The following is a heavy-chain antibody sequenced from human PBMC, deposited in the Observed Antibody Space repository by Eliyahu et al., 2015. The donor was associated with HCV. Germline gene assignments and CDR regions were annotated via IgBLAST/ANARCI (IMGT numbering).Heavy chain of an antibody. CDR1: GFTFSSXG. D-gene: IGHD6-6*01. CDR3: AREGAGGYSSSSALGYYYGMDV. Sequence: QVQLVESGGGVVQPGRSLRLSCAASGFTFSSXGXXWVRQAPGKGLEWVAVIWYDGSNKYYADSVKGRFTISRDNSKNTLYLQMNSLRAEDTAVYYCAREGAGGYSSSSALGYYYGMDVWGQGTTVTVSS. V-gene: IGHV3-33*01. CDR2: IWYDGSNK. J-gene: IGHJ6*02.